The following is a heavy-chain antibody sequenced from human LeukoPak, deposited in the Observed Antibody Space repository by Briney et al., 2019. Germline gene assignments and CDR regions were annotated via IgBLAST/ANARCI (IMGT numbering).Heavy chain of an antibody. Sequence: SETLSLTCTVSGGSISSSSYYWGWIRQPPGKGLEWIGSIYYSGSTYYNPSLKSRVTISVDTSKNQFSLKLSSVTAADTAVYYCARLSERRSGWFGELLGSYYFDYWGQGTLVTVSS. CDR2: IYYSGST. V-gene: IGHV4-39*07. CDR3: ARLSERRSGWFGELLGSYYFDY. D-gene: IGHD3-10*01. J-gene: IGHJ4*02. CDR1: GGSISSSSYY.